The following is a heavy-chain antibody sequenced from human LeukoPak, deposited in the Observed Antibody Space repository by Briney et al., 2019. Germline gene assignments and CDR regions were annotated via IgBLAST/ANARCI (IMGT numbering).Heavy chain of an antibody. V-gene: IGHV1-2*02. CDR3: ATHERGYCSGGRCYSWFDY. CDR2: INPNSGGT. CDR1: GYTFTGYY. D-gene: IGHD2-15*01. J-gene: IGHJ4*02. Sequence: ASVKVSCKASGYTFTGYYMHWVRQAPGQGLEWMGWINPNSGGTNYAQKFQGRVTMTRDTSISTAYMELSRLRSDDTAVYYCATHERGYCSGGRCYSWFDYWGQGTLVTVSS.